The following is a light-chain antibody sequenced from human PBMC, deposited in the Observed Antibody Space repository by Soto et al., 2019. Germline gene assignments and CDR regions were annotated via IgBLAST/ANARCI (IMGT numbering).Light chain of an antibody. Sequence: EIMLTQSPGTLSLSPGDRATLSCRASQSVAGSSLAWYQQKPAQAPRLLIYAASNRATGIPARFSGSGSGTDFSLIINGLEPEDFAVYFCQQYGSSHLTFGGGPKVDIK. J-gene: IGKJ4*01. CDR1: QSVAGSS. V-gene: IGKV3-20*01. CDR3: QQYGSSHLT. CDR2: AAS.